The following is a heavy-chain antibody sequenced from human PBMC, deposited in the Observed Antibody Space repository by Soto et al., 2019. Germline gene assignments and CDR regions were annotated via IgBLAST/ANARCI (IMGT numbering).Heavy chain of an antibody. CDR2: ISRSAGNT. CDR3: ARDQVPGLDAFDI. J-gene: IGHJ3*02. D-gene: IGHD1-1*01. CDR1: GFTFSSYS. V-gene: IGHV3-21*01. Sequence: GGSLRLSCAASGFTFSSYSMNWVRQAPGKGLEWVSSISRSAGNTYYADSVKGRFTISRDNAKNSMYLQMNSLRAEDTAVYYCARDQVPGLDAFDIWGQGTMVTV.